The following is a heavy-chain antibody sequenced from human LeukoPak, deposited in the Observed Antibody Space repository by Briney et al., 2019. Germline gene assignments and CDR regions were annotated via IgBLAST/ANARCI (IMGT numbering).Heavy chain of an antibody. V-gene: IGHV1-18*01. CDR1: GYTFTSYG. CDR2: ISAYNGNT. D-gene: IGHD3-10*01. Sequence: GASVKVSCKASGYTFTSYGISWVRQAPGQGLEWMGWISAYNGNTNYAQKLQGRVTMTTDTSTSTAYMELRSLRSDDTAVYYCAKCLLRFGELYPSAPGSCYWGPVDVWGKGTTVTISS. J-gene: IGHJ6*04. CDR3: AKCLLRFGELYPSAPGSCYWGPVDV.